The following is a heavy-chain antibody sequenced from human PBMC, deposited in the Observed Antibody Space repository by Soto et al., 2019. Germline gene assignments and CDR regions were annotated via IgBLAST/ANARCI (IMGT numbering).Heavy chain of an antibody. CDR1: GYSFSSYW. V-gene: IGHV5-51*01. J-gene: IGHJ4*02. CDR2: IYPDDSDA. CDR3: ARRGLGAGLDS. Sequence: EVQLVQSGAEVKKPGESLKISCKGSGYSFSSYWIGWVRQMPGKGLEWMGIIYPDDSDARYGPSFQGQVTITADKSISTTYLQWSSLKPSDTAMYYCARRGLGAGLDSWGQGTLVTVSS. D-gene: IGHD1-26*01.